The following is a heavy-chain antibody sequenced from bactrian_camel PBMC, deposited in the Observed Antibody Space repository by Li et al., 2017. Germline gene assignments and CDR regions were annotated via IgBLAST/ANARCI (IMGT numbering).Heavy chain of an antibody. CDR1: GYTDNTYFSLWC. CDR3: RQICVSVATFEALPT. CDR2: IDSRSRT. V-gene: IGHV3S53*01. D-gene: IGHD4*01. J-gene: IGHJ4*01. Sequence: HVQLVESGGGSAQDGGSLRLSCAASGYTDNTYFSLWCIGWFRQVPGKEREAVAAIDSRSRTYYVDSVKGRFIISRTNDNQTLGLQMNNLNLRTLPCTTVRQICVSVATFEALPTGARGPRSPSP.